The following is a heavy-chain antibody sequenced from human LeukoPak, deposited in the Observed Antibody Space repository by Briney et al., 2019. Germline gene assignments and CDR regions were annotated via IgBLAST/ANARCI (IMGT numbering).Heavy chain of an antibody. Sequence: SETLSLTCTVSGGSISSYYWSWIRQPPGKGLEWIGYIYYSGSTNYNPSLKSRVTISVDTSKNQFSLKLSSVTAADTAVYYCARHRADRNNYYFDYWGQGTLVTVSS. J-gene: IGHJ4*02. D-gene: IGHD1/OR15-1a*01. V-gene: IGHV4-59*08. CDR1: GGSISSYY. CDR3: ARHRADRNNYYFDY. CDR2: IYYSGST.